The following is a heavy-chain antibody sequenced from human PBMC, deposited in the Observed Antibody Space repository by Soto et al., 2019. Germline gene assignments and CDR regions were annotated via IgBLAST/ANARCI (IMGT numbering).Heavy chain of an antibody. V-gene: IGHV4-30-4*01. Sequence: PSETLSLTYTVSGGSISSDDYYWSWIRQAPGRGLEWIGYIHSSGSIYYNPSLKSRATMSIDTARNQFSLKVSSVTVADTAVYYCARDLDGLHDDNSGPYPRPGWGQGTLVT. CDR2: IHSSGSI. CDR3: ARDLDGLHDDNSGPYPRPG. CDR1: GGSISSDDYY. D-gene: IGHD3-22*01. J-gene: IGHJ1*01.